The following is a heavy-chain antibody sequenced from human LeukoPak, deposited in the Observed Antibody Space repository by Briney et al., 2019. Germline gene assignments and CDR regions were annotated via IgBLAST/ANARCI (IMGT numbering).Heavy chain of an antibody. J-gene: IGHJ5*02. CDR2: ISASGVMT. CDR1: GFTVSDYA. Sequence: GGSLRLSCAASGFTVSDYAMTWVRQAPGKGLEWVSSISASGVMTYYADSVKGRFTVSRDNSKNTLYLQMNSLRAEDTAVYYCAKVKALGWFDPWGQGTLVTVSS. CDR3: AKVKALGWFDP. V-gene: IGHV3-23*01. D-gene: IGHD7-27*01.